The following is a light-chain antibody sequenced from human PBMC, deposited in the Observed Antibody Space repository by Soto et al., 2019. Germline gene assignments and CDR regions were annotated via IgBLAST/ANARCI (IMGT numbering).Light chain of an antibody. CDR2: DVS. CDR1: SSDVGGYNY. J-gene: IGLJ1*01. Sequence: QSVLTQPASVSGSPGQSITISCTGTSSDVGGYNYVSWYQQHPGKAPKLMIYDVSNRPSGVSNRFSGSKSGNTASLTISGLQADYEADYYCSSYTSSSTLVVFGTGTKVTVL. V-gene: IGLV2-14*01. CDR3: SSYTSSSTLVV.